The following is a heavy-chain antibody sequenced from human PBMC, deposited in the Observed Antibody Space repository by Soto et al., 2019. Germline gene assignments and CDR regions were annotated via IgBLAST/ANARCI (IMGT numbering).Heavy chain of an antibody. V-gene: IGHV4-34*01. CDR2: INHSGST. D-gene: IGHD3-9*01. J-gene: IGHJ6*03. CDR3: ARAVRLRYFDWLLYYYYYMDV. CDR1: GGSFSGYY. Sequence: QVQLQQWGAGLLKPSETLSLTYAVYGGSFSGYYWSWIRQPPGKGLEWIGEINHSGSTNYNPSLKSRVTISVDTSKNQFSLKLSSVTAADTAVYYCARAVRLRYFDWLLYYYYYMDVWGKGTTVTVSS.